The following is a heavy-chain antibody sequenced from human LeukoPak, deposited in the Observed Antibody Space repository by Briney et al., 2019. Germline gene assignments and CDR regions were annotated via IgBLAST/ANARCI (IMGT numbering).Heavy chain of an antibody. Sequence: SETLSLTCTVSGGSISSSSYYWGWIRQPPGKGLEWIGYIYYSGSTNYNPSLKSRVTISVDTSKNQFSLKLSSVTAADTAVYYCARGVGFWAHYYDSSGYYYFDYWGQGTLVTVSS. CDR2: IYYSGST. V-gene: IGHV4-61*05. D-gene: IGHD3-22*01. J-gene: IGHJ4*02. CDR3: ARGVGFWAHYYDSSGYYYFDY. CDR1: GGSISSSSYY.